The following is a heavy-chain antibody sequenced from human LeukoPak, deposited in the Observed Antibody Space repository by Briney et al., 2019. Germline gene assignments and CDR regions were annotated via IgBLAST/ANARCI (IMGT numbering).Heavy chain of an antibody. D-gene: IGHD1-26*01. CDR3: VRDLGGRSGH. CDR1: GFTFSSNW. Sequence: GGSLRLSCAASGFTFSSNWMHWVRQAPGKGLVWVSRINEDGSTTNYADPVKGRSTIFRDNAKNTLYLQMNSLRAEDTAVYYCVRDLGGRSGHWGQGTLVTVSS. V-gene: IGHV3-74*01. CDR2: INEDGSTT. J-gene: IGHJ4*02.